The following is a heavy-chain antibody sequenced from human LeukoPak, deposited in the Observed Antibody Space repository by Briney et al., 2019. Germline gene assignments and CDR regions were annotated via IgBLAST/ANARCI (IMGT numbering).Heavy chain of an antibody. Sequence: GGSLRLSCTASGFTFGDYAMSWFRQAPGKGLEWVGFIRSKAYGGTTEYAASVKGRFTISRDDSKSIAYLQMNGVKTEDTAVYYCSREAGDCSTTSCDYNYYYMDVWGKGTTVTVSS. D-gene: IGHD2-2*01. J-gene: IGHJ6*03. CDR3: SREAGDCSTTSCDYNYYYMDV. CDR1: GFTFGDYA. CDR2: IRSKAYGGTT. V-gene: IGHV3-49*03.